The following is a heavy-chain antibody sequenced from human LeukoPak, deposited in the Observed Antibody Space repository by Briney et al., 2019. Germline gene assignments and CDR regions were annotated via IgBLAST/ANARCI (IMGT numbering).Heavy chain of an antibody. Sequence: GGSLRLSCAASGFTFSIYAMSWVRQAPGKGLEWVSAISGSGGTAYYADSVKGRFTNSRDNSKNTLYLQMNSLRAEDTAVYYCARDRYLTDRTFDYWGQGTLVTVSS. CDR3: ARDRYLTDRTFDY. CDR1: GFTFSIYA. D-gene: IGHD1-20*01. CDR2: ISGSGGTA. J-gene: IGHJ4*02. V-gene: IGHV3-23*01.